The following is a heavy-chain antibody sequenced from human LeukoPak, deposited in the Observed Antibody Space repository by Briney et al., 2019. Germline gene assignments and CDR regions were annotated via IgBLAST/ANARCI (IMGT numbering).Heavy chain of an antibody. CDR3: ASLYSSGWFDY. CDR1: GGSISSGSYY. Sequence: PSETLSLTCTVSGGSISSGSYYWSWIRQPAGKGLEWIGRTYTSGSTNYNPSLKSRVTISVDTSKNQFSLKLSSVTAADTAVYYCASLYSSGWFDYWGQGTLATVSS. CDR2: TYTSGST. D-gene: IGHD6-19*01. V-gene: IGHV4-61*02. J-gene: IGHJ4*02.